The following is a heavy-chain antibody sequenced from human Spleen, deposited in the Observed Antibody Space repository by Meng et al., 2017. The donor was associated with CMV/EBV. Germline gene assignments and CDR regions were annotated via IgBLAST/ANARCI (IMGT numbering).Heavy chain of an antibody. J-gene: IGHJ4*02. D-gene: IGHD7-27*01. CDR1: GYTFTDYY. CDR3: AREAGTGAYFDY. V-gene: IGHV1-2*02. Sequence: ASVKVSCKASGYTFTDYYIYWVRQAPGQGLEWMGWINPNSGGTNYAQKFQGRVTMARDTSISTAYMELRSLRSDDTAVYYCAREAGTGAYFDYWGQGTVVTVSS. CDR2: INPNSGGT.